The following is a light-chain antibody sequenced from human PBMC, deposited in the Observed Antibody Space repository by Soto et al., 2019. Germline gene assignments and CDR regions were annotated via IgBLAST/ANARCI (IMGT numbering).Light chain of an antibody. CDR1: QTITY. J-gene: IGKJ4*01. CDR2: TAS. Sequence: DIQMTQSPSSLSASVGDRVTITCRASQTITYLHWYQQIPGRAPKFLISTASILQSGVPSRFSGSGSGTEFSLTIITLQREDFATYDCQQSDRVPLTFGGGTRVEIK. CDR3: QQSDRVPLT. V-gene: IGKV1-39*01.